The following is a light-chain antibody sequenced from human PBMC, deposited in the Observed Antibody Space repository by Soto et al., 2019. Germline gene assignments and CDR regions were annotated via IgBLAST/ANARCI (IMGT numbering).Light chain of an antibody. V-gene: IGLV2-14*01. CDR3: SSYTSSSTLVV. CDR2: DVS. Sequence: QAVVTQPASVSGSPGQSITISCTGTSSDVGGYNYVSWYQQHPGKAPKLMIYDVSNRPSGVSNRFSGSKSGNTASLTISGLQAEDEADYYCSSYTSSSTLVVFDGGTKLTVL. J-gene: IGLJ2*01. CDR1: SSDVGGYNY.